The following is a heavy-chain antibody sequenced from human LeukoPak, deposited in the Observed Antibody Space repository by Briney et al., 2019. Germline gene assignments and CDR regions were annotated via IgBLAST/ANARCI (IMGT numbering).Heavy chain of an antibody. V-gene: IGHV3-30-3*01. CDR2: ISYDGSNK. D-gene: IGHD1-1*01. CDR3: VGWKDAFDI. CDR1: GFTFSSYA. Sequence: GGSLRLSCAASGFTFSSYAMHWVRQAPGKGLEWVAVISYDGSNKYYADSVKGRFTISRDNSKNTLYLQMNSLRAEDTAVYYCVGWKDAFDIWGQGTMVTVSS. J-gene: IGHJ3*02.